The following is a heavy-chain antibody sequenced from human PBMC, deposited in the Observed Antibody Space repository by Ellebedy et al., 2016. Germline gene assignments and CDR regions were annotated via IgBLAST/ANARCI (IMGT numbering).Heavy chain of an antibody. D-gene: IGHD6-13*01. CDR2: INAGNGNT. CDR1: GLTFTSHA. Sequence: GGSLGLSCSASGLTFTSHAIHWVRQAPGQGLEWMGWINAGNGNTKYSQKFQGRVSINRDTSASTAYMELGSLRSEDTAVYYCARGIITAVGLQPNFDYWGQGALVTVSS. V-gene: IGHV1-3*01. CDR3: ARGIITAVGLQPNFDY. J-gene: IGHJ4*02.